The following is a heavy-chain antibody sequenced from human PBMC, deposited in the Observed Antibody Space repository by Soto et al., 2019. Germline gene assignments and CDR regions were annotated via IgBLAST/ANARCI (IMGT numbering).Heavy chain of an antibody. Sequence: QVQLQQWGAGLLKPSETLSLTCAVYGGSFSPYFWSWIRQPPGKGLEWIGEINHSGSTNYNPSLTRRPTLSVDTSKTQVSLKLTSVTAADTAVYYCARLASGWQYYYFDFWGRGTPVTVSS. D-gene: IGHD6-19*01. CDR2: INHSGST. J-gene: IGHJ2*01. CDR3: ARLASGWQYYYFDF. V-gene: IGHV4-34*01. CDR1: GGSFSPYF.